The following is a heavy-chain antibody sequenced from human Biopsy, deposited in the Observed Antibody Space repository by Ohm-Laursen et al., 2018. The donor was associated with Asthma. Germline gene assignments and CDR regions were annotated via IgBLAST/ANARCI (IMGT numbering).Heavy chain of an antibody. CDR1: GFAVSRDY. CDR2: IYSGGTS. J-gene: IGHJ6*02. CDR3: ARVFESSEWGPFYHFGLDV. D-gene: IGHD6-25*01. V-gene: IGHV3-53*01. Sequence: SLRLSCTALGFAVSRDYMFWVRQAPGKGLEWVSVIYSGGTSHAADSVRGRFTISRDYSKNTLYLQMHSLRAEDTAIYYCARVFESSEWGPFYHFGLDVWGQGTTVAVSS.